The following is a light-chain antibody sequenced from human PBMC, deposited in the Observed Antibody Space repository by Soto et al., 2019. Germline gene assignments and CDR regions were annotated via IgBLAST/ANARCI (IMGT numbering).Light chain of an antibody. CDR1: QDINNY. CDR2: DAS. CDR3: QQYDNLPLT. J-gene: IGKJ4*01. V-gene: IGKV1-33*01. Sequence: MQMTQAPASRCASVGDRVTVTCQASQDINNYLNWYQQKSGKAPKLLIYDASDLETGVPSRFSGSGSGTDFTFTISSLQPEDIATYYCQQYDNLPLTFGGGTKVDIK.